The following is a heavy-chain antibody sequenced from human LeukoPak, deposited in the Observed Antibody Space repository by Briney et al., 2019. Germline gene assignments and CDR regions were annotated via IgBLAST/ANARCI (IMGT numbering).Heavy chain of an antibody. CDR3: AKGSRVWNQKFYYYYYYMDV. Sequence: PGGSLRLSCAASGFTFSSYAMSWVRQAPGKGLEWVSAISGSGGSTYYADSVKGRFTISRDNSKNTLYLQMNSLRAEDTAVYYCAKGSRVWNQKFYYYYYYMDVWGKGTTVTVSS. D-gene: IGHD1-14*01. CDR2: ISGSGGST. V-gene: IGHV3-23*01. CDR1: GFTFSSYA. J-gene: IGHJ6*03.